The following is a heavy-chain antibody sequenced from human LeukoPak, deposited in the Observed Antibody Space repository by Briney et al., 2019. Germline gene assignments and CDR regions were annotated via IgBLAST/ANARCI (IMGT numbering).Heavy chain of an antibody. D-gene: IGHD1-14*01. CDR2: ISYNGDTI. CDR3: ARDTGNSASEGY. CDR1: GFTFSIYS. Sequence: GGSLRLSCAASGFTFSIYSMNWVRQAPGKGLEWVSFISYNGDTILYADSVKGRFTTSRDNAKNSLYLQMNSLRAEDTAVYYCARDTGNSASEGYWGQGTLVTVSS. V-gene: IGHV3-48*04. J-gene: IGHJ4*02.